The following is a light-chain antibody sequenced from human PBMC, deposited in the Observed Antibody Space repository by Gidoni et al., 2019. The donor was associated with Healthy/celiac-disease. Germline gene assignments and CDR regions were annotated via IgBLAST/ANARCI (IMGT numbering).Light chain of an antibody. V-gene: IGLV3-1*01. CDR2: QDS. J-gene: IGLJ2*01. CDR1: KLGDKY. CDR3: QAWDSSTARVV. Sequence: SYELTQPRSVYVSPGQTASITCSGDKLGDKYACWYQQKPGQSPVLVIYQDSKRPSGIPERFSGSNSGNPATLPFSGTQAMDEADYYCQAWDSSTARVVFGGGTKLTVL.